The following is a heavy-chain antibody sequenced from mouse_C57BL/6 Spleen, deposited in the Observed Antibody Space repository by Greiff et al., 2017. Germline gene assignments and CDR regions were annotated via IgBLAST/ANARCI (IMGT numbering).Heavy chain of an antibody. Sequence: QVQLQQPGAELVRPGSSVKLSCKASGYTFTSYWMHWVKQRPIQGLEWIGNIDPSDSETHSNQKFKDKATLTVDKSSSTAYMQLSSLTSEDSAVYYCARWEHSSGYDWGQGTLVTVSA. D-gene: IGHD3-2*02. CDR2: IDPSDSET. J-gene: IGHJ3*01. CDR1: GYTFTSYW. CDR3: ARWEHSSGYD. V-gene: IGHV1-52*01.